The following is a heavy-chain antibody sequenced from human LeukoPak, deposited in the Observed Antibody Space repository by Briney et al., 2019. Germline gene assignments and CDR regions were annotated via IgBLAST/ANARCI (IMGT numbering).Heavy chain of an antibody. Sequence: PGGSLRLSCAASGFTFSSYGMHWVRQAPGKGLEWVAVIWYDGSNKYYADSVKGRFTISRDNSKNTLYLQMNSLRAEDTAVYYCARDKDYYDSSGSPDYWGQGTLVTVSS. D-gene: IGHD3-22*01. V-gene: IGHV3-33*08. J-gene: IGHJ4*02. CDR2: IWYDGSNK. CDR1: GFTFSSYG. CDR3: ARDKDYYDSSGSPDY.